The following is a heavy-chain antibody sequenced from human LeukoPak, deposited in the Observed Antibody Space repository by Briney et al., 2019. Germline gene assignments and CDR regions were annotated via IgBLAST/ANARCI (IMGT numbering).Heavy chain of an antibody. Sequence: SETLSLTCAVYGGSFSGYYWSDYYWSWIRQSPGKGLEWIGEISHSGSTNYNPSLKSRVTMSVDTSKNQFSLKLTSVTAADTAVYYCASEGRNLYGGDSGWFDPWGQGTLVTVSS. J-gene: IGHJ5*02. CDR3: ASEGRNLYGGDSGWFDP. CDR1: GGSFSGYY. D-gene: IGHD4-23*01. V-gene: IGHV4-34*01. CDR2: ISHSGST.